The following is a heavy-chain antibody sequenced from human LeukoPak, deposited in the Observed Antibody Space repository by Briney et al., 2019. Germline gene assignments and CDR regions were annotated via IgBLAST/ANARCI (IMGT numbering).Heavy chain of an antibody. Sequence: SETLSLTCTVSGGSISSHFWTWIRQPPGRGLEWVGYIHYSGSTNYNPSLKSRVSISVDTSKNGFSLKLRSVNAGDTAVYYCARDFLECSRASCLNWFDHWGQGTLVTVSS. CDR3: ARDFLECSRASCLNWFDH. V-gene: IGHV4-59*11. J-gene: IGHJ5*02. CDR1: GGSISSHF. CDR2: IHYSGST. D-gene: IGHD2-2*01.